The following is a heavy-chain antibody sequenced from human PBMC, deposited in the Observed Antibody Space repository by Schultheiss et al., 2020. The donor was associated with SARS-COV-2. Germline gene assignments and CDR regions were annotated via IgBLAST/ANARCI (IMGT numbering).Heavy chain of an antibody. V-gene: IGHV1-46*01. D-gene: IGHD5-24*01. CDR3: AREVEMATIGD. J-gene: IGHJ4*02. Sequence: ASVKVSCKASGYTFTGYYMHWVRQAPGQGLEWMGIINPSGGSTSYAQKFQGRVTMTRDTSTSTVYMELSSLRSEDTAVYYCAREVEMATIGDWGQGTLVTVSS. CDR1: GYTFTGYY. CDR2: INPSGGST.